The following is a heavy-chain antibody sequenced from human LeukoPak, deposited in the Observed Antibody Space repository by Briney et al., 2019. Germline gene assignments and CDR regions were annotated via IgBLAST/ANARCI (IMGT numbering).Heavy chain of an antibody. CDR3: ARDDCSGGSCYSGVGAFDI. J-gene: IGHJ3*02. CDR2: ISGSGGST. V-gene: IGHV3-23*01. CDR1: GFTFSSYG. D-gene: IGHD2-15*01. Sequence: GGSLRLSCAASGFTFSSYGMSWVRQAPGKGLEWVSAISGSGGSTYYADSVKGRFTISRDNAKNSLYMQMNSLRAEDTAVYYCARDDCSGGSCYSGVGAFDIWGQGTMVTVSS.